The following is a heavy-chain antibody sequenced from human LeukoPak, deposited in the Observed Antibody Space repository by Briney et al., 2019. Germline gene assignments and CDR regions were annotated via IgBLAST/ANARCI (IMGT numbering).Heavy chain of an antibody. J-gene: IGHJ5*02. CDR1: GCTFGSYV. V-gene: IGHV1-69*13. CDR2: ILPIFGTA. CDR3: ARDRGGLDP. Sequence: SVKVSCKTSGCTFGSYVISWVRQAPGQGLDWMGGILPIFGTADYAQKFQGRVTITADESTNTAYMELKSLTSEDTAVYYCARDRGGLDPWGQGTLVTVSS. D-gene: IGHD4-23*01.